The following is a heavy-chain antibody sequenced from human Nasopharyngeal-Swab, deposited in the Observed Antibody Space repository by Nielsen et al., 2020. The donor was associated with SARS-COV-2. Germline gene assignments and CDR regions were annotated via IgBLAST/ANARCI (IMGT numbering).Heavy chain of an antibody. CDR2: ITWDGGGT. CDR1: GFTFDDYM. Sequence: GESLKISCAASGFTFDDYMMHWVRQGPGKCLEWVSLITWDGGGTYYADSVKGRFTISRDNSKSSLFLQMNSLRPEDTALYFCAKDSWTGDSYGSGSLFHSWGQGAQVTVSS. CDR3: AKDSWTGDSYGSGSLFHS. V-gene: IGHV3-43*01. D-gene: IGHD3-10*01. J-gene: IGHJ4*02.